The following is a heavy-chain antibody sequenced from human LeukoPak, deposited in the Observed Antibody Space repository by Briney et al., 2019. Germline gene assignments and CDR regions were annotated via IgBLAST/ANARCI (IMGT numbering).Heavy chain of an antibody. J-gene: IGHJ4*02. V-gene: IGHV3-20*04. CDR3: ARIAAAGRGY. D-gene: IGHD6-13*01. CDR2: INWNGGST. Sequence: GGSLKLSCAASGFTFDDYGMSWVRQAPGQGLEWVSGINWNGGSTGYADSVKGRFTISRDKAKNSLYLQMNSLRAEDTALYYCARIAAAGRGYWGQGTLVTVSS. CDR1: GFTFDDYG.